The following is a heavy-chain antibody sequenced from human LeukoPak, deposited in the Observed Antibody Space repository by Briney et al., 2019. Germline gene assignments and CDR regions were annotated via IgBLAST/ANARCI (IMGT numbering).Heavy chain of an antibody. CDR1: GSSISSETFY. D-gene: IGHD1-14*01. CDR3: ARDSVKQRETGPVNWFDP. J-gene: IGHJ5*02. Sequence: SQTLSLTCTVSGSSISSETFYWNWIRQSAGKGLEWIGRIYSSGKTNYNPSLKSRVTISIDTSKNLFSLQLISVTAADTAVYYCARDSVKQRETGPVNWFDPWGQGILVTVSS. CDR2: IYSSGKT. V-gene: IGHV4-61*02.